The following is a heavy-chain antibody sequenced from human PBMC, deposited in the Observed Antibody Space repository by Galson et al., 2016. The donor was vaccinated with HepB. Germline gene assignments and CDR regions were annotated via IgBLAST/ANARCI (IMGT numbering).Heavy chain of an antibody. V-gene: IGHV3-30*03. CDR1: GFTFSNYG. CDR2: ISDDGSNK. J-gene: IGHJ4*02. CDR3: ATDGDYGDYASPPY. Sequence: SLRLSCAASGFTFSNYGMHWVRQAPGKGLEWVAVISDDGSNKYYADSVTGRFTISRDNSKNTLYLQMNSLRAEDTAFYYCATDGDYGDYASPPYWGQGTLVTASS. D-gene: IGHD4-17*01.